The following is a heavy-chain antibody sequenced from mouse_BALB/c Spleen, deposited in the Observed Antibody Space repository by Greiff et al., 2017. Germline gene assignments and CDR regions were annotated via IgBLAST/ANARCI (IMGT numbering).Heavy chain of an antibody. V-gene: IGHV2-2*02. D-gene: IGHD2-10*02. CDR3: ARNGLVPFDY. Sequence: VKLVESGPGLVQPSQSLSITCAVSGFSLTSYGVHWVRQSPGKGLEWLGVIWSGGSTDYNAAFISRLSISKDNSKSQVFFKMNSLQANDTAIYYCARNGLVPFDYWGQGTTLTVSS. CDR1: GFSLTSYG. CDR2: IWSGGST. J-gene: IGHJ2*01.